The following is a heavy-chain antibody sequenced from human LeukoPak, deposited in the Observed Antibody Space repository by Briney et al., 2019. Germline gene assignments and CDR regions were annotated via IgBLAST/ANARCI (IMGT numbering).Heavy chain of an antibody. CDR3: AKGGHDFNPFHY. Sequence: GGSLRLSCAASRFTFSTYAMGWVRQAPGKGLEWVSSIKAGGGDPFYADSVRGRFTISRDNSKKTLFLQLNSLRAEDTAVYFCAKGGHDFNPFHYWGQGTLVTVSS. CDR1: RFTFSTYA. CDR2: IKAGGGDP. J-gene: IGHJ4*02. D-gene: IGHD2-21*02. V-gene: IGHV3-23*01.